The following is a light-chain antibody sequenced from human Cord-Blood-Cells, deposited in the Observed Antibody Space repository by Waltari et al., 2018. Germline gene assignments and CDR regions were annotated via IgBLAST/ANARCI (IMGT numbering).Light chain of an antibody. CDR3: QQYNSYGT. J-gene: IGKJ1*01. V-gene: IGKV1-5*03. CDR2: KAS. Sequence: DIQMTQSPSTQSASVGDRVTIPCRASQSISSWLAWYQQKPGKAPKLLIYKASSLESGVPSRFSGSGSGTEFTLTISSLQPDDFATYYCQQYNSYGTFGQGTKVEIK. CDR1: QSISSW.